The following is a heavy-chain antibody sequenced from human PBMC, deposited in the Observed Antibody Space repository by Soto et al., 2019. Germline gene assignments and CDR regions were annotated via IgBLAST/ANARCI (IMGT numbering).Heavy chain of an antibody. V-gene: IGHV4-30-4*01. CDR2: IYYSGTT. J-gene: IGHJ5*02. CDR3: ARVSGDYVPWFDP. D-gene: IGHD4-17*01. CDR1: GASINSGGNYY. Sequence: LQLQESGPGLVKPSQTLSLTCSVSGASINSGGNYYWSWVRQRPGKGLEWIGYIYYSGTTYYNPSLMSRVSISVDSSQIQFSLTLTSVTAADTAVYYCARVSGDYVPWFDPWGQGTLVTVSS.